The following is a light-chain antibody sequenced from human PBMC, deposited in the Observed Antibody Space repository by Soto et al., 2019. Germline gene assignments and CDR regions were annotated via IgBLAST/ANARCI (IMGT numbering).Light chain of an antibody. CDR3: QPYNSYSEA. CDR1: QTISSW. J-gene: IGKJ1*01. CDR2: KAS. V-gene: IGKV1-5*03. Sequence: DIQMTQSPSTLSGSVGDRVTITCRASQTISSWLAWYQQKPGKAPKLLIYKASTLKSGVPSRFSGSGSGTEFTLTISSLQPDDFANYYCQPYNSYSEAFGQGTKVELQ.